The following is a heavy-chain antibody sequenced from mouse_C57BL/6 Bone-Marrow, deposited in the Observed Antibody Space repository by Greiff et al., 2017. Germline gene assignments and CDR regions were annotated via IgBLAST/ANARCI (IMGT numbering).Heavy chain of an antibody. V-gene: IGHV1-63*01. CDR1: GYTFTNYW. CDR3: AREGDYYGMDY. CDR2: IYPGGGYT. Sequence: VQLKESGAELVRPGTSVKMSCKASGYTFTNYWIGWAKQRPGHGLEWIGDIYPGGGYTNYNEKFKGKATLTADKSSSTDYMQFSSLTSEDSAIYDCAREGDYYGMDYWGQGTSVTVSS. J-gene: IGHJ4*01.